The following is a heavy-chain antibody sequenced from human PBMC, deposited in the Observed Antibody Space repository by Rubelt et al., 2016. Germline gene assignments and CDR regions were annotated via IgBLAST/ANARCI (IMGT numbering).Heavy chain of an antibody. CDR3: ARLPPGAYCSSTSCYLDY. V-gene: IGHV3-33*01. CDR1: GFTFSSYG. D-gene: IGHD2-2*01. J-gene: IGHJ4*02. Sequence: SGAASGFTFSSYGMHWVRQAPGKGLEWVAVIWYDGSNKYYADSVKGRFTISRDNAKNSLYLQMNSLRAEDTAVYYCARLPPGAYCSSTSCYLDYWGQGTLVTVSS. CDR2: IWYDGSNK.